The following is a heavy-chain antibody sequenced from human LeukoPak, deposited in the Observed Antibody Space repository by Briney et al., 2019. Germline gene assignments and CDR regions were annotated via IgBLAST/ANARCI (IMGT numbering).Heavy chain of an antibody. CDR3: ARHSSDYGDFTVFDY. J-gene: IGHJ4*02. V-gene: IGHV4-59*08. CDR2: IYDSGST. D-gene: IGHD4-17*01. CDR1: GGSISSYY. Sequence: PSETLSLTCTVSGGSISSYYWSWIRQPPGKGLEWIGYIYDSGSTNYNPSLKSRVTISVDTSKNQFSLKLSSVTAADTAVYYCARHSSDYGDFTVFDYWGQGTLVTVSS.